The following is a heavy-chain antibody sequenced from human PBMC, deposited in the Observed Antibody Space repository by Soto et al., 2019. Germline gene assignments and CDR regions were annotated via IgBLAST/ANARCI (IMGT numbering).Heavy chain of an antibody. CDR2: INHSGST. V-gene: IGHV4-34*01. CDR1: GGSFSGYY. CDR3: ARGVGGSYSDAFDI. Sequence: SETLSLTCAVYGGSFSGYYWSWIRQPPGKGLEWIGEINHSGSTNYNPSLKSRVTISVDTSKNQFSLKLSSVTAADTAVYYCARGVGGSYSDAFDIWGQGTMVTVSS. J-gene: IGHJ3*02. D-gene: IGHD1-26*01.